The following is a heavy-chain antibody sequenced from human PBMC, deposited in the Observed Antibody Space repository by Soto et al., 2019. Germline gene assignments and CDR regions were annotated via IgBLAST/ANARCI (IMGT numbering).Heavy chain of an antibody. J-gene: IGHJ4*02. D-gene: IGHD3-10*01. CDR1: GYTFTSYY. CDR2: INPSGGST. Sequence: ASVKVSCKASGYTFTSYYMHWVRQAPGQGLEWMGIINPSGGSTSYAQKFQGRVTMTRDTSTSTVYMELSSLRSEDTAVYYCARQGLEWFSSPPGADYWGQGTLVTVSS. CDR3: ARQGLEWFSSPPGADY. V-gene: IGHV1-46*01.